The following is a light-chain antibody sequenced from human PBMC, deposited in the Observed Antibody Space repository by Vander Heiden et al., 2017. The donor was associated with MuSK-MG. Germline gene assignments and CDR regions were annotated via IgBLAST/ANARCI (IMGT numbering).Light chain of an antibody. V-gene: IGKV3-15*01. CDR3: QQHNNWPPVT. CDR1: QSVSSN. J-gene: IGKJ4*01. CDR2: GAS. Sequence: EIVMTQSPATLSVSPGERATLSCRASQSVSSNLAWYQQKPGQAPRLLIYGASTRATGIPARFSGSGSGTEFTLTISSLQSEDFAVYYCQQHNNWPPVTFGGGTKVEIK.